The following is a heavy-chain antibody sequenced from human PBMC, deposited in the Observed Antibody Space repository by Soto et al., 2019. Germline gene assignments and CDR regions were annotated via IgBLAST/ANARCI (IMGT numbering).Heavy chain of an antibody. J-gene: IGHJ4*02. CDR1: GFTFSSYA. CDR3: AKKRGVSVAGDTDDY. Sequence: EVQLLESGGDLVQPGGSLRLSCAASGFTFSSYAMSWVRQAPGKGPEWVSSISGSGGSTYYADSVRGRFTISRDNSENKVHLQMNSLRADDTAIYYCAKKRGVSVAGDTDDYWGQGTLVTVCS. V-gene: IGHV3-23*01. D-gene: IGHD6-19*01. CDR2: ISGSGGST.